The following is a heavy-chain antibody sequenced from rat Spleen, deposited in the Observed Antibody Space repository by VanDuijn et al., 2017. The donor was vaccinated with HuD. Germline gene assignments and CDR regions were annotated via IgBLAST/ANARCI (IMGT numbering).Heavy chain of an antibody. D-gene: IGHD1-11*01. CDR2: ISYEGSST. Sequence: EVQLVESGGGLVQPGRSLKLSCAASGFTFSDYAMAWVRQAPKKGLEWVASISYEGSSTYYRDSVKGRFPISRDNAKSTLYLQMDSLRSEDTATYYCARHDYGYFDYWGQGVMVTVSS. V-gene: IGHV5-7*01. J-gene: IGHJ2*01. CDR1: GFTFSDYA. CDR3: ARHDYGYFDY.